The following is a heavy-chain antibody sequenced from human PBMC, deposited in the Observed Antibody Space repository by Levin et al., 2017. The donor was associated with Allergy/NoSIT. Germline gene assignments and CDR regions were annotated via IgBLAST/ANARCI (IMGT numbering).Heavy chain of an antibody. Sequence: ASVKVSCKASGYTFTHYYIHWVRQAPGQGLEWMGRIHPNSGGANYAQKFQDRVTMTRDTSITTAYMELTRLRSDDTAVYFCAVAPPVHNWFDPWGQGTLVTVSS. J-gene: IGHJ5*02. CDR1: GYTFTHYY. CDR2: IHPNSGGA. CDR3: AVAPPVHNWFDP. V-gene: IGHV1-2*06. D-gene: IGHD6-13*01.